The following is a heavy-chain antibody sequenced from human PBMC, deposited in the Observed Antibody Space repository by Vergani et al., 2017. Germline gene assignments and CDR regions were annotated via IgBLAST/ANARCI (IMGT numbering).Heavy chain of an antibody. D-gene: IGHD3-10*01. CDR1: GVTFGSYA. J-gene: IGHJ5*02. V-gene: IGHV3-23*04. CDR2: INRSGGNT. CDR3: AKDRMASRNXYDSGSHPNWFDP. Sequence: EVRLVESGGALVQPGGSLRLSCTVSGVTFGSYAMTWVRQAPGKGLEWVSTINRSGGNTYYTDSVRGRFTISRDNSANTLYLQMNSLRVEDTAVYYCAKDRMASRNXYDSGSHPNWFDPWGQGTLVTVSS.